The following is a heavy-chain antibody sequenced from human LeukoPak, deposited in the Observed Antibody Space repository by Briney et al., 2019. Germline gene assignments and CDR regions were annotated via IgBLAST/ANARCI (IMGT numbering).Heavy chain of an antibody. V-gene: IGHV3-7*01. J-gene: IGHJ4*02. Sequence: GGSLRLSCAASGFTFSTYWMTWVRQAPGKGLEWVANIKQDGSEKYYVDSVEGRFTISRDNTKNSLYLQMNSLRAEDTAVYYCASAPFGVVTRFDYWGQGTLVTVSS. CDR3: ASAPFGVVTRFDY. CDR1: GFTFSTYW. D-gene: IGHD3-3*01. CDR2: IKQDGSEK.